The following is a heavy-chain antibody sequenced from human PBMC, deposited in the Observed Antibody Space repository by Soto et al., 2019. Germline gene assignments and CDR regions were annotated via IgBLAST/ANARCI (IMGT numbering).Heavy chain of an antibody. Sequence: GGSLRLSCAASRFTFSSYGMHWVRQAPGKGLEWVAVISYDGSNKYYADSVKGRFTISRDNSKNTLYLQMNSLRAEDTAVYYCAKDLVATTPLFDYWGQGTLVPSPQ. D-gene: IGHD5-12*01. J-gene: IGHJ4*02. V-gene: IGHV3-30*18. CDR2: ISYDGSNK. CDR1: RFTFSSYG. CDR3: AKDLVATTPLFDY.